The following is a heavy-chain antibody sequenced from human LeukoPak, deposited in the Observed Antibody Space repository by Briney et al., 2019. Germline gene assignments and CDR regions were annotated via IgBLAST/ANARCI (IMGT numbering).Heavy chain of an antibody. D-gene: IGHD6-6*01. CDR3: ARGLSSSSLNYFDY. CDR1: GGSFSGYY. Sequence: SETLSLTCAVYGGSFSGYYWSWIRQPPGKGLEWIGEINHSGSTNYNPSLKSRVTISVDTSKNQFSLKLSSVTAADTAVYYCARGLSSSSLNYFDYWGQGTLVTVSS. CDR2: INHSGST. J-gene: IGHJ4*02. V-gene: IGHV4-34*01.